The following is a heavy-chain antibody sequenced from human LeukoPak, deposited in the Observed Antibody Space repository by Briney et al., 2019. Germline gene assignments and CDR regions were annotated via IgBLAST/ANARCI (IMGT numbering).Heavy chain of an antibody. J-gene: IGHJ6*03. CDR2: IYYSGST. D-gene: IGHD2-8*01. CDR1: GGSISSYY. V-gene: IGHV4-59*01. Sequence: SSETLSLTCTVSGGSISSYYWSWIRQPPGKVLEWIGYIYYSGSTNYNPSLKSRVTISVDTSKNQFSLKLSSVTAADTAVYYCARRMGYYYYYMDVWGKGTTVTVSS. CDR3: ARRMGYYYYYMDV.